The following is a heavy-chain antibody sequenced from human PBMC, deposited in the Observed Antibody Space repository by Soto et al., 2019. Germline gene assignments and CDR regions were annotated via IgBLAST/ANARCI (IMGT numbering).Heavy chain of an antibody. V-gene: IGHV3-30-3*01. D-gene: IGHD2-8*01. CDR2: ISYDGSNK. CDR1: GFTFSSYA. CDR3: ARDRNGYYYYCGMDV. Sequence: QVQLVESGGGVVQPGRSLRLSCAASGFTFSSYAMHWVRQAPGKGLEWVAVISYDGSNKYYADSVKGRFTISRDNYKNTLYLQMNSLRAEDTAVYYCARDRNGYYYYCGMDVWGQGTTVTVSS. J-gene: IGHJ6*02.